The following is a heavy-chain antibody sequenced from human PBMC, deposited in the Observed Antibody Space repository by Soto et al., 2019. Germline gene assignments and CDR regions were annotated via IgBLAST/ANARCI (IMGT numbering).Heavy chain of an antibody. J-gene: IGHJ6*02. CDR3: ATNTVHTGDGYYYGMDV. CDR2: IIPIFGTA. Sequence: QVQLVQSGAEVKKPGSSVKVSCKASGGTFSSYAISWVRQAPGQGLEWMGGIIPIFGTANYAQKFQGRVTITADESTSKAYMELSSLRSEDTAVYYCATNTVHTGDGYYYGMDVWGQGTTVTVSS. D-gene: IGHD4-4*01. CDR1: GGTFSSYA. V-gene: IGHV1-69*12.